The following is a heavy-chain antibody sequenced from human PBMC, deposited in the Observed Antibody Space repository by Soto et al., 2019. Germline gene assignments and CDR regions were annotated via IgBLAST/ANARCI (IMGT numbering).Heavy chain of an antibody. V-gene: IGHV4-4*02. Sequence: SDTVSRTCAVSGGSFTSNNWWTWVRQPPGQGLEWIGEIYRTGSTNYNPSLKSRVTISLDKSENQFSLKVTSLTAADTAVYYCASRDPGTSVDYWGQGTLVTVSS. CDR3: ASRDPGTSVDY. J-gene: IGHJ4*02. D-gene: IGHD1-7*01. CDR2: IYRTGST. CDR1: GGSFTSNNW.